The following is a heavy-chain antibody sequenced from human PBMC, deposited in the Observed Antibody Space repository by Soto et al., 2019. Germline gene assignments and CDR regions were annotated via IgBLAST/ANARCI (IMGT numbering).Heavy chain of an antibody. Sequence: GSLRLSCAASGFTFSSYDMHWVRQATGKGLEWVSDIGTAGDTYYPGSVKGRFTISRENAKNSFYLQMNSLRAEDTAVYYCARGYYDYVWGTTASYGMDVWGQGTTVTVSS. CDR2: IGTAGDT. D-gene: IGHD3-16*01. V-gene: IGHV3-13*01. CDR1: GFTFSSYD. J-gene: IGHJ6*02. CDR3: ARGYYDYVWGTTASYGMDV.